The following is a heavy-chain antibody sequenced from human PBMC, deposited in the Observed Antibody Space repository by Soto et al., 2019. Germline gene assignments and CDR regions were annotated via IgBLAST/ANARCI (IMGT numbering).Heavy chain of an antibody. CDR1: GFTFSSYA. CDR2: ISYDGSNK. D-gene: IGHD6-19*01. V-gene: IGHV3-30-3*01. J-gene: IGHJ4*02. Sequence: QVQLVESGGGVVQPGRSLRLSCAASGFTFSSYAMHWVRQAPGKGLEWVAVISYDGSNKYYADSVKGRFTISRDNSKNTLYLQMNSLRAEDTAVYYCAREGGSLVWLVKGRGSWDYWGQGTLVTVSS. CDR3: AREGGSLVWLVKGRGSWDY.